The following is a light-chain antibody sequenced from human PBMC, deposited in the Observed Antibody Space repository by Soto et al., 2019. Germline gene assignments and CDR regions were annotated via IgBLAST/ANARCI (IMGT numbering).Light chain of an antibody. Sequence: DIVMTQSPLSLPVTPGEPASISCRSSQSLLHSNGYNFLDWYLQKPGQSPQLLIYLGSNRASGVPDRFRGSGSGTDFTLKISRVEAEDVGVYYCMRALQTCTFGQGTKLEIK. CDR3: MRALQTCT. CDR1: QSLLHSNGYNF. CDR2: LGS. V-gene: IGKV2-28*01. J-gene: IGKJ2*02.